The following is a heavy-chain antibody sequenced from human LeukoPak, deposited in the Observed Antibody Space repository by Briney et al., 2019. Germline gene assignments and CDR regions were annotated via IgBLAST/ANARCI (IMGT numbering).Heavy chain of an antibody. V-gene: IGHV4-38-2*01. Sequence: SETLSLTYAVSGYSISSGYYWGWIRQPPGKGLEWIGSIYHSGSTYYNPSLKSRVTISVDTSKNQFSLKLSSVTAADTAVYYCARGPRWEPPLGYWGQGTLVTVSS. CDR1: GYSISSGYY. CDR2: IYHSGST. CDR3: ARGPRWEPPLGY. D-gene: IGHD1-14*01. J-gene: IGHJ4*02.